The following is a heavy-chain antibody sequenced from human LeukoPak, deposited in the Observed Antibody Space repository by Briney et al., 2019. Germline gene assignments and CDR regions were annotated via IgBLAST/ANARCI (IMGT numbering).Heavy chain of an antibody. Sequence: SGPTLVKPTQTLTLTCTFSGFSLSTSGVGVGWIRQPPGKALEWLALIYWDDDKRYSPSLKSRLTITKDTSKNQVVLTMTNMDPVNTATYYCAHTYTAMVYNWFDPWGQGTLVTVSS. V-gene: IGHV2-5*02. CDR3: AHTYTAMVYNWFDP. CDR1: GFSLSTSGVG. J-gene: IGHJ5*02. CDR2: IYWDDDK. D-gene: IGHD5-18*01.